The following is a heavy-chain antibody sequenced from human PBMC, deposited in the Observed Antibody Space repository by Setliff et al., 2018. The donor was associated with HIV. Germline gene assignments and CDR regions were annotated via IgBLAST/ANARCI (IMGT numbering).Heavy chain of an antibody. J-gene: IGHJ4*02. CDR3: ARKGYCSSSGCPTPFDF. V-gene: IGHV4-39*07. CDR1: GGSISSSYY. CDR2: VFYSGST. D-gene: IGHD2-2*01. Sequence: PSETLSLTCTVSGGSISSSYYWDWIRQPPGKGLEWIGSVFYSGSTYYKPSLKSRVTISVDTSKNQFSLKLSSVTAADTAVYYCARKGYCSSSGCPTPFDFWGQGTLVTVSS.